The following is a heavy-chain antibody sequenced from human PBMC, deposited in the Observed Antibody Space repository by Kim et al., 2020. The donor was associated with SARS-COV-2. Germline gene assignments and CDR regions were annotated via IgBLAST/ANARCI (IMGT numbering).Heavy chain of an antibody. CDR2: INTGNGDT. Sequence: ASVKVSCKTSGYTFTRSGLHWVRQAPGQRLEWMGWINTGNGDTKYSQHFQGRVTITRDTSATTAYMELTTLTSEDTAVYYCETNGGGWYSSNWYPPGYWGQGTLVTVSS. CDR3: ETNGGGWYSSNWYPPGY. V-gene: IGHV1-3*04. CDR1: GYTFTRSG. J-gene: IGHJ4*02. D-gene: IGHD6-13*01.